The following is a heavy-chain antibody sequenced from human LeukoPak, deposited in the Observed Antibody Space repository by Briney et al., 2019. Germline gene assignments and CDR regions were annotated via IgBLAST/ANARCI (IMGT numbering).Heavy chain of an antibody. CDR1: GYTFSNYG. Sequence: ASVKVSCKASGYTFSNYGISWVRQAPEQGLEWMGWISAYNRKTDYAQKFQGRVTMTTDTSTSTSYMELRSLRSDDTAVYYCARDRATHDYWGQGTLVTVSS. J-gene: IGHJ4*02. V-gene: IGHV1-18*01. CDR2: ISAYNRKT. CDR3: ARDRATHDY.